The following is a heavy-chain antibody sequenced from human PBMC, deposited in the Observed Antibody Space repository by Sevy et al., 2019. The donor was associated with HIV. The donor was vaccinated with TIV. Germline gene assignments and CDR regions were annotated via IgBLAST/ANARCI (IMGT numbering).Heavy chain of an antibody. J-gene: IGHJ4*02. D-gene: IGHD3-10*01. V-gene: IGHV3-21*05. CDR1: GYTFPAFS. CDR3: VRRGVDAYNVYFDL. Sequence: GGSLRLSCTASGYTFPAFSFNWVRQAPGKGLEWLSYISTGTVHIYYADSAKGRFTISRDDATNSVYLEMKSLRDQDTALYYCVRRGVDAYNVYFDLWGQGTLVTVSS. CDR2: ISTGTVHI.